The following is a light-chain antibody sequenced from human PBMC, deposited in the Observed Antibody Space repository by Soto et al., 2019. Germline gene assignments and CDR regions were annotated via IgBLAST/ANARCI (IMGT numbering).Light chain of an antibody. Sequence: DIQMTQSPSSLSASVGDRVTITCRASQSISSYLNWYQQKPGKAPKLLIYAASSLQSGVPSRFSGSGSGTDFALTISSLQHDDFATYYCQQSYSTPGTFGQGTKVELQ. CDR2: AAS. J-gene: IGKJ1*01. CDR3: QQSYSTPGT. CDR1: QSISSY. V-gene: IGKV1-39*01.